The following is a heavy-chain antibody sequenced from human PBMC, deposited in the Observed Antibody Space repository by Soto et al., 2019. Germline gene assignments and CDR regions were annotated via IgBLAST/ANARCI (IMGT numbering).Heavy chain of an antibody. D-gene: IGHD1-26*01. J-gene: IGHJ4*02. CDR3: ARRGSGSYYDS. CDR2: ISGSGGST. V-gene: IGHV3-23*01. Sequence: EVQLLESGGGLVQPGGSLRLSCAASGFTFSSYAMRWVRQAPVKGLEWVSAISGSGGSTYYADSVKGRFTISRDNSKNTLYLQMNSLRAEDTAVYYCARRGSGSYYDSWGQGPLVTVSS. CDR1: GFTFSSYA.